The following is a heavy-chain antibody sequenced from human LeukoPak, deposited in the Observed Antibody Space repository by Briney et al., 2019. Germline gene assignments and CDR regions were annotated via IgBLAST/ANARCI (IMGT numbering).Heavy chain of an antibody. J-gene: IGHJ4*02. V-gene: IGHV3-30-3*01. Sequence: GGSLRLSCAASGFTFSHYAMHWVRQAPGKGLEWVAVISYDGSNKYYADSVKGRFTISRDNSKNSLYLHLNSLRAEDTAFYYCTRDIGGGFHDYWGQGTLITVSS. CDR3: TRDIGGGFHDY. D-gene: IGHD3-16*01. CDR2: ISYDGSNK. CDR1: GFTFSHYA.